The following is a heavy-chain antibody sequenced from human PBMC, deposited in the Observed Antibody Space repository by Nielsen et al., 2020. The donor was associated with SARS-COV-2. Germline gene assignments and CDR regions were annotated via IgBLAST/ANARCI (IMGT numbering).Heavy chain of an antibody. J-gene: IGHJ3*02. Sequence: WVRQAPGQGLEWMGIINPSGGSTSYAQKFQGRVTMTRDTSTSTVYMELSSLRSEDTAVYYCARDRDYYDSSDYRDGAFDIWGQGTMVTVSS. CDR2: INPSGGST. D-gene: IGHD3-22*01. CDR3: ARDRDYYDSSDYRDGAFDI. V-gene: IGHV1-46*01.